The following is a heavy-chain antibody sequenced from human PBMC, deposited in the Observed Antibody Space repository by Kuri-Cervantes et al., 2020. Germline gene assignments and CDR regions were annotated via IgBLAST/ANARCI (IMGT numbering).Heavy chain of an antibody. D-gene: IGHD3-10*01. J-gene: IGHJ4*02. CDR2: IYTSGST. CDR3: GGTMVRGVIMADY. V-gene: IGHV4-61*02. CDR1: GGSISSGSYY. Sequence: LRLSCTVSGGSISSGSYYWSWIRQPAGKGLEWIGRIYTSGSTNYNPSLKSRVTISVDTSKNQFSLKLSSVTAADTAVHYCGGTMVRGVIMADYWGQGTLVTVSS.